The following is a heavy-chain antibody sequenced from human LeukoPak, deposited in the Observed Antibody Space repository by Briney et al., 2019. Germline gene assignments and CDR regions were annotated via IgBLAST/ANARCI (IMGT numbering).Heavy chain of an antibody. Sequence: GKSLTLSCVPSGFIFTNYAMHWVRQTPGKGLEWVASILYDGSKKYYADSVKGRFSIYRDNSNYTLYLSMNSLRTEDTALYYCANFEGSSQAFHLWGQGTLVTVSS. J-gene: IGHJ3*01. CDR2: ILYDGSKK. D-gene: IGHD6-13*01. CDR1: GFIFTNYA. CDR3: ANFEGSSQAFHL. V-gene: IGHV3-30*18.